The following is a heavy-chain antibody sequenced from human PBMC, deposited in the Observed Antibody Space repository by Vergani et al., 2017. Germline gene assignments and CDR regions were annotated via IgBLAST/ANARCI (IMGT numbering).Heavy chain of an antibody. Sequence: VHLVESGGGVVQPGGSLRLSCTASGFTFSSFGMHWVRQAPGKGLEWVARIRPKTDGETTDYAAPVKGRFTISRDDSKNTLYLQMNSLRAEDTAVYYCARLSYDTTPYLQGGYDCWGQGTLVSVSS. V-gene: IGHV3-15*01. CDR3: ARLSYDTTPYLQGGYDC. J-gene: IGHJ4*02. CDR2: IRPKTDGETT. D-gene: IGHD3-22*01. CDR1: GFTFSSFG.